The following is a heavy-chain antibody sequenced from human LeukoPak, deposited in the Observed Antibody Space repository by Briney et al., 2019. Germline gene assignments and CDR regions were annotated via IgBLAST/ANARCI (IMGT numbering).Heavy chain of an antibody. D-gene: IGHD2-2*01. J-gene: IGHJ4*02. CDR2: IYTSGST. CDR1: GGSISSGSYY. CDR3: AGPGTSCLDY. V-gene: IGHV4-61*02. Sequence: SQTLSLTCTVSGGSISSGSYYWSWIRQPAGKGLEWIGRIYTSGSTNYNPSLKSRVTISVDTSKNQFSLKLSSVTAADTAVYYCAGPGTSCLDYWGQGTLVTVSS.